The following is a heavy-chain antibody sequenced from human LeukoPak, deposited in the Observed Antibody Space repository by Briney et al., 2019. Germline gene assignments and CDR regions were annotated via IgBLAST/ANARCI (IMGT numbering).Heavy chain of an antibody. CDR2: ISSSSSYI. V-gene: IGHV3-21*01. J-gene: IGHJ4*02. D-gene: IGHD4-17*01. Sequence: PGGSLRLSCAASGFTFSSYSMSWVRQAPGKGLEWVSSISSSSSYIYYADSVKGRFTISRDNAKNSLYLQMNSLRAEDTAVYYCARGESTVTTDYWGQGTLVTVSS. CDR1: GFTFSSYS. CDR3: ARGESTVTTDY.